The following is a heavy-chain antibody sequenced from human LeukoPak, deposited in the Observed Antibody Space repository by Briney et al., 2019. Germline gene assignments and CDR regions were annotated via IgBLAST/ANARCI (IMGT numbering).Heavy chain of an antibody. CDR3: ARDPPGHWYFDL. CDR1: GYTFTGYC. CDR2: INPNSGGT. V-gene: IGHV1-2*06. J-gene: IGHJ2*01. Sequence: ASVKVSCKASGYTFTGYCMHWVRQAPGQGLEWMGRINPNSGGTNYAQKFQGRVTMTRDTSISTAYMELSRLRSDDTAVYYCARDPPGHWYFDLWGRGTLVTVSS.